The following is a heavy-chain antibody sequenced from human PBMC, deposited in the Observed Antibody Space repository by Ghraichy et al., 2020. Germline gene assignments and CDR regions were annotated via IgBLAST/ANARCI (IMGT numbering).Heavy chain of an antibody. CDR2: LSGRGDNT. Sequence: GGSLRLSCAPSGLPFNCTGFTFSSLAISCVRQTPGKGLEWVSTLSGRGDNTYYADSVKGRFTISRDNSRNTLSLQMESLRAEDTALYYCAKDLGGYWDWFDPWGQGTLVSVAS. J-gene: IGHJ5*02. D-gene: IGHD3-16*01. CDR3: AKDLGGYWDWFDP. CDR1: GLPFNCTGFTFSSLA. V-gene: IGHV3-23*01.